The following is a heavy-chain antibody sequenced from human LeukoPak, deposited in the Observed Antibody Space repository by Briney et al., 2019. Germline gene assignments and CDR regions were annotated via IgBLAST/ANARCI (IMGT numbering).Heavy chain of an antibody. CDR2: VSYDGGSK. CDR3: ARVKGGIAAAGNYFDY. Sequence: GGSPRLSCAASGFAFSSYAMHWVRQGPGKGLEWVALVSYDGGSKYYADSVKGRITISRDNSKNTLHLQMNSLRTEDTAVYYCARVKGGIAAAGNYFDYWGQGTLVTVSS. D-gene: IGHD6-13*01. V-gene: IGHV3-30-3*01. J-gene: IGHJ4*02. CDR1: GFAFSSYA.